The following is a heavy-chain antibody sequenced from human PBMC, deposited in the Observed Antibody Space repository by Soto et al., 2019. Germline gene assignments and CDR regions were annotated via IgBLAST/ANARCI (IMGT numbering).Heavy chain of an antibody. CDR2: ISAYNGNT. Sequence: ASVKVSCKASGYTFTSYGISWVRQAPGQGLEWMGWISAYNGNTNYAQKLQGRVTMTTDNAKNSLYLQMNSLREEDTAVYYCAREDIDGSYSNYWGQGTLVTVSS. D-gene: IGHD1-26*01. CDR3: AREDIDGSYSNY. J-gene: IGHJ4*02. CDR1: GYTFTSYG. V-gene: IGHV1-18*01.